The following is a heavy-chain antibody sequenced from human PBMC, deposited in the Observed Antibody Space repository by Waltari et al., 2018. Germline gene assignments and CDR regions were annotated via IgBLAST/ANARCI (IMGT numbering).Heavy chain of an antibody. CDR2: INPSGGST. D-gene: IGHD2-2*01. CDR1: GYTFTSYY. CDR3: ARDSECSTSCFRAFDI. Sequence: KKPGASVKVSCKASGYTFTSYYMHWVRQPPGQGLEWMGIINPSGGSTSYAQKFQGRVTMTRDTSTSTVYMELSSLRSEDTAVYYCARDSECSTSCFRAFDIWGQGTMVTVSS. V-gene: IGHV1-46*01. J-gene: IGHJ3*02.